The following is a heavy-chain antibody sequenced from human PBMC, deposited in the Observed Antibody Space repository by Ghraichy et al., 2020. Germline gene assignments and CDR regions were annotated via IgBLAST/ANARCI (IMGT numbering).Heavy chain of an antibody. CDR2: ISSSGSTI. D-gene: IGHD2-15*01. J-gene: IGHJ4*02. Sequence: GESLNISCAASGFTFSSYEMNWVRQAPGKGLEWVSYISSSGSTIYYADSVKGRFTISRDNAKNSLYLQMNSLRAEDTAVYYCAREEQALVVVAVPFDYWGQGTLVTVSS. CDR1: GFTFSSYE. V-gene: IGHV3-48*03. CDR3: AREEQALVVVAVPFDY.